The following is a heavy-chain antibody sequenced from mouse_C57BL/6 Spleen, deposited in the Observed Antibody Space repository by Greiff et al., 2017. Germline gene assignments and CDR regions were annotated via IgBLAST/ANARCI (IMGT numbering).Heavy chain of an antibody. CDR3: ASRAYYSAVDY. J-gene: IGHJ2*01. D-gene: IGHD2-12*01. CDR2: IPPNSGST. V-gene: IGHV1-64*01. Sequence: VQLQQPGAELVKPGASVKLSCKASGYTFTSYWMHWVKQRPGQGLEWIGMIPPNSGSTNYNEKFKSKATLTVDKSYSTAYMQLSSLTSEDSAVYYCASRAYYSAVDYWGQGTTLTVSS. CDR1: GYTFTSYW.